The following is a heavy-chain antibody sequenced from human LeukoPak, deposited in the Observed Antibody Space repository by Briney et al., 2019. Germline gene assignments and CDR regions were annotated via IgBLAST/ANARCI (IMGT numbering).Heavy chain of an antibody. D-gene: IGHD3-10*01. CDR2: ISGSGGST. Sequence: GGSLRLSCVASGFTFSSYWMHWVRQDPRKGLEWVSAISGSGGSTYYADSVKGRFTISRDNSKNTLYLQMNSLRAEDTAVYYCAKDWGPGPLLWFGEDYYYGMDVWGQGTTVTVSS. V-gene: IGHV3-23*01. CDR1: GFTFSSYW. J-gene: IGHJ6*02. CDR3: AKDWGPGPLLWFGEDYYYGMDV.